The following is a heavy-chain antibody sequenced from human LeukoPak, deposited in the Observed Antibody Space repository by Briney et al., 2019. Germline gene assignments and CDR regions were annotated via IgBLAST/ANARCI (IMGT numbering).Heavy chain of an antibody. CDR1: GFTFSSYA. J-gene: IGHJ4*02. V-gene: IGHV3-30-3*01. CDR2: ISYDGSNK. CDR3: ARERGSGYYDSSGTTDY. Sequence: GRSLRLSCAASGFTFSSYAMHWVRQAPGKGLEWVAVISYDGSNKYYADSVKGRFTISRDNSKNTLYLQMNSLRAEDTAVYYCARERGSGYYDSSGTTDYWGQGTLVTVSS. D-gene: IGHD3-22*01.